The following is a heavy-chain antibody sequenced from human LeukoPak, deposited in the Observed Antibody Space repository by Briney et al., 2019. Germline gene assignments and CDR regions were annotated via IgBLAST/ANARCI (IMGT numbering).Heavy chain of an antibody. D-gene: IGHD3-22*01. V-gene: IGHV3-9*03. J-gene: IGHJ4*02. CDR2: ISWNSGSI. CDR3: AKDRYYDSSGYYDY. Sequence: GGSLRLSCAASGFTFDDYAMHWVRQAPGKGLGWVSGISWNSGSIGYADSVKGRFTISRDNAKNSLYLQMNSLRAEDMALYYCAKDRYYDSSGYYDYWGQGTLVTVSS. CDR1: GFTFDDYA.